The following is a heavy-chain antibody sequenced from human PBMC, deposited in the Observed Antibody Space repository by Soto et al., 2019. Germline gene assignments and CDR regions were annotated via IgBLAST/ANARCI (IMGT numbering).Heavy chain of an antibody. CDR2: INHSGST. D-gene: IGHD3-3*01. V-gene: IGHV4-34*01. CDR3: ARAFWSGYCHFDY. CDR1: GGSFSGYY. Sequence: PSETLSLTCAVYGGSFSGYYWSWIRQPPGKGLEWIGEINHSGSTNYNPSLKSRVTISVDTSKNQFSLKLSSVTAADTAVYYCARAFWSGYCHFDYWGQGILVTVSS. J-gene: IGHJ4*02.